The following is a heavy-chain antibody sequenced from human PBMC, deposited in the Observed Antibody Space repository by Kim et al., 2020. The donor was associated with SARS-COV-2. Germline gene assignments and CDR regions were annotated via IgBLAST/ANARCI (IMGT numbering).Heavy chain of an antibody. CDR2: IRSKAYGGTT. Sequence: GGSLRLSCTASGFTFGDYAMSWFRQAPGKGLEWVGFIRSKAYGGTTEYAASVKGRFTISRDDSKSIAYLQMNSLKTEDKAVYYCTRDRFSSGWSDYFDYWGQGTLVTVSS. CDR1: GFTFGDYA. D-gene: IGHD6-19*01. CDR3: TRDRFSSGWSDYFDY. J-gene: IGHJ4*02. V-gene: IGHV3-49*03.